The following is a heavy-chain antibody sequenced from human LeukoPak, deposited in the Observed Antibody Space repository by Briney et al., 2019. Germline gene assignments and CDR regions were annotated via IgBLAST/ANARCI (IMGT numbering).Heavy chain of an antibody. J-gene: IGHJ3*02. CDR3: AGAYYYDSSGYYYDAFDI. V-gene: IGHV4-39*07. CDR1: GGSISTSSYY. Sequence: SSETLSLTCIVSGGSISTSSYYWGWIRQPPGKGLEWIGTIYYSGTTYYNPSLKNRVTISVDTSKNQFSLTLSSVTAADTAVYYCAGAYYYDSSGYYYDAFDIWGQGTMVTVSS. CDR2: IYYSGTT. D-gene: IGHD3-22*01.